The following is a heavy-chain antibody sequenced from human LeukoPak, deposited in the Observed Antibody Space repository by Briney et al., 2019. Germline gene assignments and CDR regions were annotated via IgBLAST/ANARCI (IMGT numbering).Heavy chain of an antibody. CDR1: GGTFSSYD. J-gene: IGHJ5*02. CDR3: ARSTVRYCSGGSCYDWFDP. D-gene: IGHD2-15*01. Sequence: GASVKVSCKASGGTFSSYDISWVRQAPGQGLEWMGGITPIFGTAKYAQKFQGRVTITAVESMSTAYMELSSLRSEDTAVYYCARSTVRYCSGGSCYDWFDPWGQGTLVTVSS. V-gene: IGHV1-69*13. CDR2: ITPIFGTA.